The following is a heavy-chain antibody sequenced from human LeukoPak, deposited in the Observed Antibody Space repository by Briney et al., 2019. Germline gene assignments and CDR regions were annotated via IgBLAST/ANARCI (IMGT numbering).Heavy chain of an antibody. CDR2: IHHSGST. J-gene: IGHJ4*02. V-gene: IGHV4-31*02. D-gene: IGHD3-16*01. Sequence: TLSLTCTVSGGSISSGGYYWSWIRQHPGKGLEWIGYIHHSGSTYNNPSLQSRVTISVDTSKNQFSLKLNSVTAADTAVYYCARSYGYFDYWGQGTLVTVSS. CDR3: ARSYGYFDY. CDR1: GGSISSGGYY.